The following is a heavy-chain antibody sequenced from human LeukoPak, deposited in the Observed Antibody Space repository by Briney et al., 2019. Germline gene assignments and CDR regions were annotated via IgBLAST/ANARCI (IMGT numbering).Heavy chain of an antibody. CDR2: INSDGRSK. J-gene: IGHJ4*02. CDR3: ATDVPAVTIFGY. Sequence: PGGSQSLSCAASGFTFSTYWMHWVRQAPGGGLVWVSLINSDGRSKNYADSVKGRFTISRDNATNTLYLQMNSLRAEDTAVYYCATDVPAVTIFGYWGQGTLVTVSS. D-gene: IGHD2-2*01. CDR1: GFTFSTYW. V-gene: IGHV3-74*01.